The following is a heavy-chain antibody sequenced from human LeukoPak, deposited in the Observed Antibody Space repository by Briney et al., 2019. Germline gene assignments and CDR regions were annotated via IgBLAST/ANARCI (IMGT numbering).Heavy chain of an antibody. CDR2: ISGSGGST. D-gene: IGHD3-9*01. CDR3: AKELGLRYFDWLGSGNPGPIDY. CDR1: GFTFSSYA. J-gene: IGHJ4*02. V-gene: IGHV3-23*01. Sequence: PGGSLRLSCAASGFTFSSYAMSWVRQAPGKGLEWVSAISGSGGSTYYADSVKGRFTISRDNSKNTLYLQMNSLRAEDTAVYYCAKELGLRYFDWLGSGNPGPIDYWGQGTLVTVSS.